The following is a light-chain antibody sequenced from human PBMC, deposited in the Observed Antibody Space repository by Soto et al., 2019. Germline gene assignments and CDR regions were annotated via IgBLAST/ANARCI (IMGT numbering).Light chain of an antibody. CDR3: AAWDDSLSGPL. Sequence: QSVLTQPPSASGTPGQRVTISCSGDTSNIGSDYVYWYQQLPGTAPKLLIYSNYLRPSGVPDRFSGSKSGTSASLAISGLWSEDEADYYCAAWDDSLSGPLFGGGTKVTVL. J-gene: IGLJ2*01. V-gene: IGLV1-47*02. CDR1: TSNIGSDY. CDR2: SNY.